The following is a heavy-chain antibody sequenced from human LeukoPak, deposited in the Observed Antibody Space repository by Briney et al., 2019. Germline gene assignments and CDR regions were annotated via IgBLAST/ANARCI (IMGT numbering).Heavy chain of an antibody. CDR2: ISSSGAGT. CDR1: GLAFSSYA. J-gene: IGHJ4*02. CDR3: AKNTILDSRSY. Sequence: GGSLRLSREASGLAFSSYAMSWVRPAPGKGLEWVSAISSSGAGTYYADSVKGRFTISRDNSKNTLYLQMNSLRAEDTAVYYCAKNTILDSRSYWGQGNLVTVSS. D-gene: IGHD3-3*01. V-gene: IGHV3-23*01.